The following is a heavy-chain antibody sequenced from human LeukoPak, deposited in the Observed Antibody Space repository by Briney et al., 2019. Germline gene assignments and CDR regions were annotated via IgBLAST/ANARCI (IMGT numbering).Heavy chain of an antibody. CDR2: IPYDGSNQ. CDR1: GFTFSSYA. V-gene: IGHV3-30*02. D-gene: IGHD6-13*01. Sequence: GGSLRLSCAASGFTFSSYAMHWVRQAPGKGLEWVTFIPYDGSNQYYADSVKGRFTISRDNSKNSLYLQMNSLRAEDTAVYYCAKDQYSSTWTVDYWGQETLVIVSS. CDR3: AKDQYSSTWTVDY. J-gene: IGHJ4*02.